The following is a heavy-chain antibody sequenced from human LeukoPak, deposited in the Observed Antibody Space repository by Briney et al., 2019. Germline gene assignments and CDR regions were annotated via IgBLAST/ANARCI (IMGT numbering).Heavy chain of an antibody. V-gene: IGHV4-34*01. CDR1: GGSFSGYY. J-gene: IGHJ4*02. D-gene: IGHD3-22*01. CDR3: ARGVHYYASSGYYDGTCLFDY. Sequence: SETLSLTCAVYGGSFSGYYWSWIRQPPGKGLEWIGEINHSGSTNYNPSLKSRVTISVDTSKNQFSLKLSSVTAAGTAVYYCARGVHYYASSGYYDGTCLFDYGGQGTLVTVSS. CDR2: INHSGST.